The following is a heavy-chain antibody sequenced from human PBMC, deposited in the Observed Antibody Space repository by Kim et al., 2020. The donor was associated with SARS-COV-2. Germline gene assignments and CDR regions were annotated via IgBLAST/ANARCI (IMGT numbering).Heavy chain of an antibody. CDR1: GFTFSSYA. CDR2: IYSGGSST. Sequence: GGSLRLSCAASGFTFSSYAMSWVRQAPGKGLEWVSVIYSGGSSTYYADSVKGRFTISRDNSKNTLYLQMNSLRAEDTAVYYCAKDGMVGEELLWFGESQFRIDYYYYYGMDVWGQGTTVTVSS. J-gene: IGHJ6*02. CDR3: AKDGMVGEELLWFGESQFRIDYYYYYGMDV. V-gene: IGHV3-23*03. D-gene: IGHD3-10*01.